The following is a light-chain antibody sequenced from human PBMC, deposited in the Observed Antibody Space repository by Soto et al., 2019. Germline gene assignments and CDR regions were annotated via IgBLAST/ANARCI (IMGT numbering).Light chain of an antibody. CDR1: SSDVGGYNY. J-gene: IGLJ1*01. V-gene: IGLV2-14*01. CDR3: SSYTSSSTSYV. CDR2: DVS. Sequence: QSVLTQPASVSGSPGQSITISCTGTSSDVGGYNYVSWYQQHPGKAPKLMIYDVSNRPSGVSNRFSGSKSGNTASLTISGLQAEDEADYYCSSYTSSSTSYVSGPGTKVTVL.